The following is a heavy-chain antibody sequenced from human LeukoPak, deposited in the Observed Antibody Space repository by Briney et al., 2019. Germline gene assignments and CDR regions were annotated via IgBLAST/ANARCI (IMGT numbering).Heavy chain of an antibody. V-gene: IGHV7-4-1*02. D-gene: IGHD2-15*01. CDR1: GYTFTSYD. Sequence: ASVKVSCKASGYTFTSYDINWVRQATGQGLEWMGWINTNTGNPTYAQGFTGRFVFSLDTSVSTAYLQISSLKAEDTAVYYCARGMCSDGVCYFLADYWGQGTLVTVSS. J-gene: IGHJ4*02. CDR3: ARGMCSDGVCYFLADY. CDR2: INTNTGNP.